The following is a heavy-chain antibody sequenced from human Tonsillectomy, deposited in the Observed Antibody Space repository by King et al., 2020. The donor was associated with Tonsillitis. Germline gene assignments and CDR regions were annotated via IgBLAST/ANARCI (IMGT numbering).Heavy chain of an antibody. J-gene: IGHJ4*02. CDR1: GGSISSGSYY. V-gene: IGHV4-39*01. CDR3: ARHYREFDY. Sequence: QLQESGPGLVKPSETLSLTCIVSGGSISSGSYYWGWIRQPPGKGLEGIGSIYYSGSTYYSPSLKSRVTISVDTSKNHFSLKLSSVTAADTAVYYCARHYREFDYWGQGTLVTVSS. D-gene: IGHD1-14*01. CDR2: IYYSGST.